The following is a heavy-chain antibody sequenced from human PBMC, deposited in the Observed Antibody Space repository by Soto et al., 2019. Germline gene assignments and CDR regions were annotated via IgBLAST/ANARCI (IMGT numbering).Heavy chain of an antibody. Sequence: SETLSLTCTVSGASIDSSAYYWAWIRQPPGKGLEWIGSIFYSGTAYYNPSLAGRVTMSVDTSKNQFSLNLNSVTAADTAVYYCARAGSNDWFGAFDIWGQGTMVTVSS. CDR3: ARAGSNDWFGAFDI. J-gene: IGHJ3*02. V-gene: IGHV4-39*01. D-gene: IGHD3-9*01. CDR2: IFYSGTA. CDR1: GASIDSSAYY.